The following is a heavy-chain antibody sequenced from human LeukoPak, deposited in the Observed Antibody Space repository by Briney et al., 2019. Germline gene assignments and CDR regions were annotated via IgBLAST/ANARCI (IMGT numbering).Heavy chain of an antibody. CDR1: GFTFSSYW. V-gene: IGHV3-21*01. CDR2: ISSSSSYI. Sequence: GGSLRLSCAASGFTFSSYWMSWVRQAPGKGLEWVSSISSSSSYIYYADSVKGRFTISRDNAKNSLYLQMNSLRAEDTAVYYCAKDKNGFDYWGQGTLVTVSS. CDR3: AKDKNGFDY. J-gene: IGHJ4*02. D-gene: IGHD2-8*01.